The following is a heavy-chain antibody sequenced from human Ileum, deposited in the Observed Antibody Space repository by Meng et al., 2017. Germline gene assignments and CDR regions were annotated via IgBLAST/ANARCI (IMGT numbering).Heavy chain of an antibody. V-gene: IGHV3-11*01. Sequence: QVQLVESGGALVKPRGSLRLSCAASGFSLTDYYIGWVRQAPGKGLEFIGYVSAIGNIYYAGSILGRFTLSRDTAANSLYLQMDRLRAEDTAVYYCAKSPWGIDFDFWGQGTLVTVSS. D-gene: IGHD7-27*01. CDR3: AKSPWGIDFDF. CDR2: VSAIGNI. J-gene: IGHJ4*02. CDR1: GFSLTDYY.